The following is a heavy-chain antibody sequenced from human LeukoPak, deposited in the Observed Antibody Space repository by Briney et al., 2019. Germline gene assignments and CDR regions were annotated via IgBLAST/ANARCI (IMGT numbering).Heavy chain of an antibody. CDR1: GFTFSSYT. D-gene: IGHD6-19*01. Sequence: PGGSLRLSCAASGFTFSSYTMRWVRQAPGKGLEWVSAISGSGGSTYYTDSVKGRFTISRDNSKNTLYLQMNSLRAEDTAIYYCAKMGQEQWLLNWFDPWGQGTLVTVSS. J-gene: IGHJ5*02. CDR3: AKMGQEQWLLNWFDP. V-gene: IGHV3-23*01. CDR2: ISGSGGST.